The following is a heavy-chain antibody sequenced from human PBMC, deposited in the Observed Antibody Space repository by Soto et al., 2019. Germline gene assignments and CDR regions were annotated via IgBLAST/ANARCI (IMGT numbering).Heavy chain of an antibody. CDR2: IIPFLGVT. Sequence: QVQLVQSGAEVQKPGSSVKVSCKASGGTFSPYTVNWVRQAPGQGLEWMGRIIPFLGVTNYAQKFQARVTLTAGTSTTTAYMELSGLRFEDTAVYYCARDWESTVSTWSFGAFWGRGTLVTVSS. CDR1: GGTFSPYT. J-gene: IGHJ4*02. D-gene: IGHD3-10*01. CDR3: ARDWESTVSTWSFGAF. V-gene: IGHV1-69*08.